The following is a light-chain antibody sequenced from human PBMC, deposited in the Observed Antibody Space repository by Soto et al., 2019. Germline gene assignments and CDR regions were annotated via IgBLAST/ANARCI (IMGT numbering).Light chain of an antibody. V-gene: IGKV3D-20*02. CDR3: QQRSNWPIT. J-gene: IGKJ5*01. Sequence: EIVLTQSPGTLSLSPGERSTLSCMASQSIRSNYVAWYQQKPGKGPRLLIYDASNRATGIPARYSGSGSGTDFTLTISSLAPEDFEVYYCQQRSNWPITFGQGTRLEIK. CDR2: DAS. CDR1: QSIRSNY.